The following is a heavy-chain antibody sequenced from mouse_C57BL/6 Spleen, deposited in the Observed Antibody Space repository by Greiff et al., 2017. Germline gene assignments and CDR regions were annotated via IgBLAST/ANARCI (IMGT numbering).Heavy chain of an antibody. CDR3: ARSGYGSIYGDY. V-gene: IGHV1-50*01. D-gene: IGHD1-1*01. CDR2: IDPSDSYT. CDR1: GYTFTSYW. Sequence: VQLQQPGAELVKPGASVKLSCKASGYTFTSYWMQWVKQRPGQGLGWIGEIDPSDSYTNYNQKFKGKATLTVDTSSSTAYMQLSSLTSEDSAVYYCARSGYGSIYGDYWGQGTTLTVSS. J-gene: IGHJ2*01.